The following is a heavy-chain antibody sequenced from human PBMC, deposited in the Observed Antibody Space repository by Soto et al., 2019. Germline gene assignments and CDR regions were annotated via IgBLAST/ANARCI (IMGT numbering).Heavy chain of an antibody. Sequence: QVQLVQSGTEVKKSGASVNVSCKAFGYTFTSYGFSWVRQVPGQGLEWLGWISAFNGDTRYAQTMKGRLTVTTDTSTTTVHMELRSLGSGDTAMYYCARSLGETTSLFDYWGQGSLVTVSA. V-gene: IGHV1-18*04. CDR2: ISAFNGDT. D-gene: IGHD1-26*01. J-gene: IGHJ4*02. CDR1: GYTFTSYG. CDR3: ARSLGETTSLFDY.